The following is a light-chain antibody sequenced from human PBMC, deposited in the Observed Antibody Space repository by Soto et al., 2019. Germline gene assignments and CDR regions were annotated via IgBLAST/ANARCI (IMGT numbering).Light chain of an antibody. J-gene: IGLJ1*01. V-gene: IGLV2-14*01. CDR2: EVN. Sequence: QSVLTQPASVSGSPGQSITISCTGTSSDIGGYKYVSWYQQYPGKAPKLMIYEVNYRPSGVSNRFSGSKSGNTASLTISGLQAEDEADYYCSSYRSGGIKILGSGTKVTV. CDR3: SSYRSGGIKI. CDR1: SSDIGGYKY.